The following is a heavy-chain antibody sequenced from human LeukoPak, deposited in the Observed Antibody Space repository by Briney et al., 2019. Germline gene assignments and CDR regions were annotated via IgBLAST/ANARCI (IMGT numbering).Heavy chain of an antibody. CDR3: ARHISGGSYYDYYYYGMDV. D-gene: IGHD1-26*01. CDR1: GGSISSYY. V-gene: IGHV4-59*08. CDR2: IYYSGST. J-gene: IGHJ6*02. Sequence: SETLSLTCTVSGGSISSYYWSWIRQPPGKGLEWIGYIYYSGSTNYNPSLKSRVTISVDTSKNQFSLKLSSVTAADTAVYYCARHISGGSYYDYYYYGMDVRGQGTTVTVSS.